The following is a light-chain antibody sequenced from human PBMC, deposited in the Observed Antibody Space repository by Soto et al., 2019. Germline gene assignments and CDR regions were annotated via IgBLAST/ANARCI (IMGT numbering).Light chain of an antibody. J-gene: IGKJ3*01. CDR1: QSISSSF. Sequence: IVLRQSPATLSFSPGERATLSCLCSQSISSSFFAWYQHKPGQAPRLLIYGTSNRATGIPDRFSGSGSGTDFTLTISRLEPEDFAVYYCQQYGSPPFTFGPRTKVDI. CDR2: GTS. V-gene: IGKV3-20*01. CDR3: QQYGSPPFT.